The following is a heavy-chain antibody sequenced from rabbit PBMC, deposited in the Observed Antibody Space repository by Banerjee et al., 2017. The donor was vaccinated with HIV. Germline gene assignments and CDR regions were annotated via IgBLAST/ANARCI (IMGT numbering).Heavy chain of an antibody. J-gene: IGHJ4*01. CDR1: GFTLSSYW. V-gene: IGHV1S43*01. Sequence: QEQLEESGGGLVQPEGSLALTCKASGFTLSSYWMCWVRQAPGKGLELIACIYGGSGSTWYASRVNGRFTISRSTSPNTVDLKMTSLTVADTATYFCARGFTMTILDLWGPGTLVTVS. D-gene: IGHD2-1*01. CDR2: IYGGSGST. CDR3: ARGFTMTILDL.